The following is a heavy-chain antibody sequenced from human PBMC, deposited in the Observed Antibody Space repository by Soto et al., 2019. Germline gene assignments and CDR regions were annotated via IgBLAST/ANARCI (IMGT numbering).Heavy chain of an antibody. J-gene: IGHJ4*02. CDR2: VYYRGRS. V-gene: IGHV4-39*01. Sequence: SETLSLTCTVSGGSVTNSSYYWGWIRQSPGKGLERIGSVYYRGRSYSKSSVKSRVTISVDTSKNQFSLNFNSVTASDTALYYCVSQRTTVLTQAYFDYWGPGALVTVSS. D-gene: IGHD4-17*01. CDR1: GGSVTNSSYY. CDR3: VSQRTTVLTQAYFDY.